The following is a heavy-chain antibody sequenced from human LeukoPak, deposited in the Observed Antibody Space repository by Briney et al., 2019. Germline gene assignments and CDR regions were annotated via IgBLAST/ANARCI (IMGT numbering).Heavy chain of an antibody. Sequence: ASVKVSCKVSGYTFTDYYMHWVRQAPGQGLEWMGWINPNSGGTNYARNFQGRVTMTRDTSITTAYMELSSLRSDDTAVYYCARLLGAPHWGQGALVTVSS. CDR1: GYTFTDYY. CDR2: INPNSGGT. V-gene: IGHV1-2*02. D-gene: IGHD1-26*01. J-gene: IGHJ4*02. CDR3: ARLLGAPH.